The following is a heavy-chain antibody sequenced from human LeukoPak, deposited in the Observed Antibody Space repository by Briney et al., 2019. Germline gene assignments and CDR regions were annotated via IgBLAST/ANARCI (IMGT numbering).Heavy chain of an antibody. J-gene: IGHJ4*02. D-gene: IGHD6-13*01. CDR2: IYYSGST. Sequence: PSETLSLTCSVSSGSITSYYWSWLRQPPGKGLEWIGYIYYSGSTNYNPSVKSRVTMSVDTSKNQFSLKLSSVTAADTAVYYCAREISSSWYSRSFDYWGQGTLVTVSS. V-gene: IGHV4-59*01. CDR1: SGSITSYY. CDR3: AREISSSWYSRSFDY.